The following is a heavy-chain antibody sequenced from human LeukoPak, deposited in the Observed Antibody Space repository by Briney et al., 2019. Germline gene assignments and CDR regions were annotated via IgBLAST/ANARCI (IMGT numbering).Heavy chain of an antibody. CDR2: IYHSGST. J-gene: IGHJ3*02. V-gene: IGHV4-31*01. D-gene: IGHD2-15*01. CDR3: ARYCSGGNCKGAFDI. Sequence: SETLSLTCTVSGGSISSGDYYWSWIRQRPGEGLEWFGYIYHSGSTYYNPSLKSQFTISVDTSKNQFSLKLSSVTAADTAVYYCARYCSGGNCKGAFDIWGQGTMVTVSS. CDR1: GGSISSGDYY.